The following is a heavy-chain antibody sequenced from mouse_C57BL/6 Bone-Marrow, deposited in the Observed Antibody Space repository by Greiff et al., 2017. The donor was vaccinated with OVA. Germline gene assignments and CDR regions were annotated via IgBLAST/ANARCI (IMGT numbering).Heavy chain of an antibody. CDR3: ARKVYGNYSPAMDY. D-gene: IGHD2-1*01. J-gene: IGHJ4*01. CDR2: IYPGDGDT. V-gene: IGHV1-82*01. Sequence: QVQLQQSGPELVKPGASVKISCKASGYAFSSSWMNWVKQRPGKGLEWIGRIYPGDGDTNYNGKFKGKATLTADKSSSTAYMQLSSLTSEDSAVYFCARKVYGNYSPAMDYWGQGTSVTVSS. CDR1: GYAFSSSW.